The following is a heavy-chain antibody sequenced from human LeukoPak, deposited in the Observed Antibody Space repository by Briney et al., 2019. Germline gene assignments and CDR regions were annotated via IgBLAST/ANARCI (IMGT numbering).Heavy chain of an antibody. CDR1: GFTFSSYA. V-gene: IGHV3-23*01. CDR3: ARDRVGGYCSSTSCYTRSYYYYGMDV. CDR2: ISGSGGST. Sequence: GSLRLSCAASGFTFSSYAMSWVRQAPGEGLEWVSAISGSGGSTYYADSVKGRFTISRDNSKNTLYLQMNSLRAEDTAVYYCARDRVGGYCSSTSCYTRSYYYYGMDVWGQGTTVTVSS. D-gene: IGHD2-2*02. J-gene: IGHJ6*02.